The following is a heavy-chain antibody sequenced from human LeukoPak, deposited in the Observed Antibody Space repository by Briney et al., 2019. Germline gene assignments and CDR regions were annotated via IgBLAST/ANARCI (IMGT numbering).Heavy chain of an antibody. CDR2: IKYDEIQK. CDR1: GFTFSTYW. V-gene: IGHV3-7*01. J-gene: IGHJ1*01. Sequence: PGGSLRLSCVASGFTFSTYWMRWVRQAPGKGLEWVAHIKYDEIQKHYVDSVKGRFTISRDNAKNSIYLQMNNLRAEDTAVYYFARTETQRFGRGWYKHFKHRGLGTLVTVSS. D-gene: IGHD6-19*01. CDR3: ARTETQRFGRGWYKHFKH.